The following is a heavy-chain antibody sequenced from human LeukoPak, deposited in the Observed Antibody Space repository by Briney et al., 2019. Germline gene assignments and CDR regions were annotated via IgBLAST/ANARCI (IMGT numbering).Heavy chain of an antibody. J-gene: IGHJ4*02. Sequence: GGSLTLSCAASGIAVIGNYMSWVRQPPGKGLEWVSFISINTDTFYADSVRGRFTISRDSSTNTLFLQMNSLRDEGAAVYYCAIAQSWDELFDSWGQGTLVTVSS. CDR3: AIAQSWDELFDS. CDR1: GIAVIGNY. D-gene: IGHD1-26*01. V-gene: IGHV3-53*01. CDR2: ISINTDT.